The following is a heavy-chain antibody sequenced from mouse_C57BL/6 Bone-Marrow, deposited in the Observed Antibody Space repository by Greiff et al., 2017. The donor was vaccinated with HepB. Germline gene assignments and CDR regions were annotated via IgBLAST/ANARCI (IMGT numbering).Heavy chain of an antibody. D-gene: IGHD1-1*01. CDR2: INPNNGGT. J-gene: IGHJ1*03. V-gene: IGHV1-26*01. Sequence: VQLQQSGPELVKPGASVKISCRASGYTFTDYYMNWVKQSHGKSLEWIGDINPNNGGTSYNQKFKGKATLTVDKSSSTAYMELRSLTSEDSAVYYCARGGTTVVANWYFDVWGTGTTVTVSS. CDR3: ARGGTTVVANWYFDV. CDR1: GYTFTDYY.